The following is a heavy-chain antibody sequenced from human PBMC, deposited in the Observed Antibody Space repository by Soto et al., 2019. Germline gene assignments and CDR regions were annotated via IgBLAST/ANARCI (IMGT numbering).Heavy chain of an antibody. V-gene: IGHV3-66*01. CDR2: IYSGGST. CDR3: AREVWGPEFRAARPGYMDV. J-gene: IGHJ6*03. D-gene: IGHD6-6*01. Sequence: EVQLVESGGGLVQPGGSLRLSCAASGFTVSSNYMSWVRQAPGKGLEWVSVIYSGGSTYYADSVKGRFTISRDNSKNTLYLQLDSLGAEDTAVYYCAREVWGPEFRAARPGYMDVWGKGTTVTVSS. CDR1: GFTVSSNY.